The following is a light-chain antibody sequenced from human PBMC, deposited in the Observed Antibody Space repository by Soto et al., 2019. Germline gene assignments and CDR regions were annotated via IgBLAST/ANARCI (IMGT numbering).Light chain of an antibody. CDR3: QHYDTASWT. Sequence: EGVLTQSPGTLSLSEGERATLSCRASQSVGSTYLAWYQQKPGQAPRLLIYGASNRASGIPDRFSGSGSGTDFSLTISRLEPEDFAVYYCQHYDTASWTFGQGTKVEIK. CDR2: GAS. J-gene: IGKJ1*01. V-gene: IGKV3-20*01. CDR1: QSVGSTY.